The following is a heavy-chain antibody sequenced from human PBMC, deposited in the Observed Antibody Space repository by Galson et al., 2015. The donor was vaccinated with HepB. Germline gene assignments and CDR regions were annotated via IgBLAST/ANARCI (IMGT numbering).Heavy chain of an antibody. V-gene: IGHV3-23*01. J-gene: IGHJ5*02. Sequence: SLRLSCAVSGFTFRNYVMTWVRQAPGKGLEWVSSIIGSGGSTFYADSVKGRFTISRDNSKNTLFLQMNGLRVEDTAVYYCAKMGPYGDYDFDPWGQGTLVTVSS. CDR2: IIGSGGST. CDR1: GFTFRNYV. D-gene: IGHD4-17*01. CDR3: AKMGPYGDYDFDP.